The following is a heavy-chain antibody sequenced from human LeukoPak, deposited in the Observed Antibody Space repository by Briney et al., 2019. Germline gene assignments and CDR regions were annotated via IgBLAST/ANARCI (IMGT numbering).Heavy chain of an antibody. J-gene: IGHJ4*02. Sequence: GGSLRLSCAASGFTFSTFGMHWVRQAPGKGLEWVAVISHDGSDKYYVDSVKGRFTISRDNSKNTLYLQMNSLRVEDTAVYYCVKGYGSDSLSIVWGQGTLVTVSS. CDR2: ISHDGSDK. CDR3: VKGYGSDSLSIV. CDR1: GFTFSTFG. D-gene: IGHD2-15*01. V-gene: IGHV3-30*18.